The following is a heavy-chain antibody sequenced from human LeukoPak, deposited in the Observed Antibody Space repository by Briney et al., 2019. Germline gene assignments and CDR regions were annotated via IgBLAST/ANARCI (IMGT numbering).Heavy chain of an antibody. CDR2: IANDGRDK. D-gene: IGHD6-13*01. Sequence: GGSLRLSCAASGFTFSDYGMHWVRQAPGKGLEWVAVIANDGRDKKYADSVRGRFTISRDNSKNTVYLQMNSLRAEDTAVFYCVKDMKIKAAGYYFDYWGQGTLVAVSS. J-gene: IGHJ4*02. CDR3: VKDMKIKAAGYYFDY. CDR1: GFTFSDYG. V-gene: IGHV3-30*18.